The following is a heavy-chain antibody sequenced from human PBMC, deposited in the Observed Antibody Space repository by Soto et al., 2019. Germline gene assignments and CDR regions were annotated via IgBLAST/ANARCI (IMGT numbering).Heavy chain of an antibody. J-gene: IGHJ5*02. Sequence: ASVKVSCKASGYTFTSYGISWVRQATGQGLEWMGWVNPGSGDTGYAQKFQGRVTMTRDISIATAYMELSSLRSDDTAIYYCARMATFGSLNWFDPWGQGTLVTVSS. CDR3: ARMATFGSLNWFDP. CDR1: GYTFTSYG. D-gene: IGHD3-16*01. CDR2: VNPGSGDT. V-gene: IGHV1-8*02.